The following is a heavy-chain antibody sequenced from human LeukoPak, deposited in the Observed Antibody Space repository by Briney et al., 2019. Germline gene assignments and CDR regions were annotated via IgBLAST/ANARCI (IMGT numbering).Heavy chain of an antibody. CDR3: ARGATDVTRWFDP. J-gene: IGHJ5*02. CDR1: GFTFNTYS. CDR2: ISRASESI. D-gene: IGHD1-1*01. Sequence: PGGTLRLSCAASGFTFNTYSMRWVRQAPGKGLEGVSIISRASESIFYADSVKGRFTISRDNAKNSLYLQMNGLRAEDTAVYYCARGATDVTRWFDPWGQGTRVTVSS. V-gene: IGHV3-21*01.